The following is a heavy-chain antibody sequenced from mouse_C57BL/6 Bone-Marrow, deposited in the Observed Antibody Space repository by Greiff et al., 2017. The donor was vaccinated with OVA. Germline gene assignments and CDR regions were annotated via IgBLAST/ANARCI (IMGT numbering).Heavy chain of an antibody. CDR3: AFYGNSSWFAY. V-gene: IGHV1-82*01. D-gene: IGHD2-1*01. Sequence: VQLQQSGPELVKPGASVKISCKASGYAFSSSWMNWVKQRPGKGLEWIGRIYPGDGDTNYNGKFKGKATLTADKSSSTAYMQLSSLTSEDSAVYFCAFYGNSSWFAYWGQGTLVTVSA. CDR2: IYPGDGDT. J-gene: IGHJ3*01. CDR1: GYAFSSSW.